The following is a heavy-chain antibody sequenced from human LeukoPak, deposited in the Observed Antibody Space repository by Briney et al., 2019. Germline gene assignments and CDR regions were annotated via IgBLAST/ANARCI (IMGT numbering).Heavy chain of an antibody. CDR3: ARRGAYSYTYTDQFDY. CDR2: IYYSGNT. V-gene: IGHV4-39*01. D-gene: IGHD5-18*01. CDR1: GGSITSSGYY. J-gene: IGHJ4*02. Sequence: PSETLSLTCTVSGGSITSSGYYWGWIRQPPGKGLEWIGSIYYSGNTYYNPSLKSRVTISVDTSKNQFSLKLSSVTAADTAVYYCARRGAYSYTYTDQFDYWGQGTLVTVSS.